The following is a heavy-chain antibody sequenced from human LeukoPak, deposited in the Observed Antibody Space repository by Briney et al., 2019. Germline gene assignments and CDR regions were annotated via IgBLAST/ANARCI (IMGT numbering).Heavy chain of an antibody. Sequence: KSSETLSLTCAVYGGSFSGYYWSWIRQPPGKGLEWIGEINHSGSTNYNPSLKSRVTISVDTSKNQFSLKLSSVTAADTAVYYRARGRTRIAAAGPPDYWGQGTLVAVSS. CDR1: GGSFSGYY. V-gene: IGHV4-34*01. CDR3: ARGRTRIAAAGPPDY. D-gene: IGHD6-13*01. J-gene: IGHJ4*02. CDR2: INHSGST.